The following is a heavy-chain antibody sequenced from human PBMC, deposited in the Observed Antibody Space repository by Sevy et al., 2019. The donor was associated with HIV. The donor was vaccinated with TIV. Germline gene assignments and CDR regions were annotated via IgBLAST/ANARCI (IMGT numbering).Heavy chain of an antibody. CDR1: GFTFDDYT. CDR3: AKDTRYCSGGSCYLEVGAFDI. V-gene: IGHV3-43*01. CDR2: ISWDGGST. D-gene: IGHD2-15*01. Sequence: GGSLRLSCAASGFTFDDYTMHWVRQAPGKGLEWVSLISWDGGSTYYAHSVKGRFTISRDNSKNSLYLQMNSLRTEDTALYYCAKDTRYCSGGSCYLEVGAFDIWGQGTMVTVSS. J-gene: IGHJ3*02.